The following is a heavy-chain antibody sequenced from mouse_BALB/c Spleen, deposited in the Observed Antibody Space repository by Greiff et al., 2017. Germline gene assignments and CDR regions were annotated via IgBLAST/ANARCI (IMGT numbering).Heavy chain of an antibody. J-gene: IGHJ4*01. CDR2: ISSGSSTI. V-gene: IGHV5-17*02. CDR1: GFTFSSFG. D-gene: IGHD1-1*01. Sequence: EVMLVESGGGLVQPGGSRKLSCAASGFTFSSFGMHWVRQAPEKGLEWVAYISSGSSTIYYADTVKGRFTISRDNPKNTLFLHMTSLRSEDTAMYYCASVATVVAYYAMDYWGQGTSVTVSA. CDR3: ASVATVVAYYAMDY.